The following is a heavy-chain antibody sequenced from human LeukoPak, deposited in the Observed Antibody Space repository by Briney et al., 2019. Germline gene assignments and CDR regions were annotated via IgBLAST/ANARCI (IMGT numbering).Heavy chain of an antibody. CDR1: GGSFSGYY. J-gene: IGHJ4*02. CDR2: IYYSGTT. CDR3: ARPVYYYDSSGYYGYFDY. D-gene: IGHD3-22*01. Sequence: SSETLSLTCAVYGGSFSGYYWSWIRQPPGKGLEWIGSIYYSGTTHYNPSLESRVTISVDTSKNQFSLKLSSVTAADTAVYYCARPVYYYDSSGYYGYFDYWGQGTLVTVSS. V-gene: IGHV4-34*01.